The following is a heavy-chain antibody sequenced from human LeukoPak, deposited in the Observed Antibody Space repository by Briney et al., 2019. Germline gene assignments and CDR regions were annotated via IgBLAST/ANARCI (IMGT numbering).Heavy chain of an antibody. J-gene: IGHJ4*02. Sequence: PGGSLRLSCAASGFTFSTYWMHWVRQALGKGLVWVSGISSDGRSTTYADSVKGRFSISRDNAKNTLYLQMNSLRAEDTAIYYCARDRASHFDYWGQGTLVTVSS. D-gene: IGHD3-10*01. CDR2: ISSDGRST. CDR3: ARDRASHFDY. CDR1: GFTFSTYW. V-gene: IGHV3-74*01.